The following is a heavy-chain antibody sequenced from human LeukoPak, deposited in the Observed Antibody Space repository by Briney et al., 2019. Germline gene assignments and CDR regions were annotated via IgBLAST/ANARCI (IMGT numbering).Heavy chain of an antibody. CDR1: GYTFTSYA. D-gene: IGHD6-13*01. CDR3: ARVAAAAPRGGTNWFDP. J-gene: IGHJ5*02. Sequence: GASVKVSCKASGYTFTSYAMNWVRQAPGQGLEWMGWINTNTGNPTYAQGFTGRFVFSLDTSVSTAYLQISSLKAEDTAVYYCARVAAAAPRGGTNWFDPWGQGTLVTVSS. CDR2: INTNTGNP. V-gene: IGHV7-4-1*02.